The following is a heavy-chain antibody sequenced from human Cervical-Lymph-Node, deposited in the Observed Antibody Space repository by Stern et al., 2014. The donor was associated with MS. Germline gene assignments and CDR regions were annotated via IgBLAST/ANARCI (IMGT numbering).Heavy chain of an antibody. Sequence: EVQLVESGGGLVQPGGSLRISCAASGFTFSSYWMYWVRHAPGKGLVWVSRIDSDGSSTPYADSVKGRFTIYRDNAKNMLYMHMNNLRAEDTAVYYCVREYVGDYGVGTFYYGMDVWGQGTTVTVSS. V-gene: IGHV3-74*01. D-gene: IGHD3-3*01. CDR3: VREYVGDYGVGTFYYGMDV. J-gene: IGHJ6*01. CDR1: GFTFSSYW. CDR2: IDSDGSST.